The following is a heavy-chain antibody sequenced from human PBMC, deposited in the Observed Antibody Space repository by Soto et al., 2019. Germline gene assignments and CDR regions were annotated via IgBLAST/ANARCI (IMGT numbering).Heavy chain of an antibody. D-gene: IGHD4-17*01. CDR1: VRSVSSGSYD. CDR3: ASLTTVTTVFDY. V-gene: IGHV4-61*01. Sequence: PSENLSLTCPVSVRSVSSGSYDWSWIRQPPGKGLEWIGYIYYSGSTNYNPSLKSRVTISVDTSKNQFSLKLSSVTAADTAVYYCASLTTVTTVFDYWGQGTLVTVSS. J-gene: IGHJ4*02. CDR2: IYYSGST.